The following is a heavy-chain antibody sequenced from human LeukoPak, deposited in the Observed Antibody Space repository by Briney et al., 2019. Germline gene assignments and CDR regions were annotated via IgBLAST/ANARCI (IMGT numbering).Heavy chain of an antibody. CDR3: ARPSCSSTSCSLDY. CDR2: INHSEST. J-gene: IGHJ4*02. Sequence: SETLSLTCTVSGGSISSYYWSWIRQPPGKGLEWIGEINHSESTNYNPSLKSRVSISVDTSKNQFSLKLSSVTAADTAVYYCARPSCSSTSCSLDYWGQGTLVTVSS. V-gene: IGHV4-34*01. CDR1: GGSISSYY. D-gene: IGHD2-2*01.